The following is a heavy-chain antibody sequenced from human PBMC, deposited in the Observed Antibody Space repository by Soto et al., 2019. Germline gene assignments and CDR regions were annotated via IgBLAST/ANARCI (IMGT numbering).Heavy chain of an antibody. V-gene: IGHV3-11*05. Sequence: QVQLVESGGGLVKPGGSLRLSCVAYGFTFSDYYMSSIRQAPGKGLEVISYISSSDTYAFYADSVKGRFTISRDNANRSLYLLMNSLKADDTAVYYCARSMIRGAHFDFWGQGTLVTVSS. D-gene: IGHD1-26*01. J-gene: IGHJ4*02. CDR2: ISSSDTYA. CDR3: ARSMIRGAHFDF. CDR1: GFTFSDYY.